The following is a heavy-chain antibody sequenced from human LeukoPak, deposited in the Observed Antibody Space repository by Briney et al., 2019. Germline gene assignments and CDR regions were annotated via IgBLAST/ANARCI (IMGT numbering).Heavy chain of an antibody. D-gene: IGHD3-3*01. CDR2: IKYSGSP. Sequence: EPSETLSLTCAVYGGSFSGYYWSWLRQPPGKGLEWIGEIKYSGSPNYHPSLKSRVTKSVDTSKHQFSPKLSSLTAADTGVYYCARGVDPRITMVGVVIFFDYWGQGTLVTVNS. J-gene: IGHJ4*02. CDR1: GGSFSGYY. V-gene: IGHV4-34*01. CDR3: ARGVDPRITMVGVVIFFDY.